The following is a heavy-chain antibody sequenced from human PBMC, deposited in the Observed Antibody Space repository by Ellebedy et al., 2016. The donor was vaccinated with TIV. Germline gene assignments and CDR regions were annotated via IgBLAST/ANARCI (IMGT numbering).Heavy chain of an antibody. CDR2: ISYSGDNA. Sequence: GGSLRLSCAASGFTLSHSAMHWVRQGPGKGLEWVAVISYSGDNAYYADSVKGRFTVSRDNAKNSLYLQMNSLRADDTAVYYCATDGSYGDFRSPAHAFVIWGQGTVVTVSS. CDR3: ATDGSYGDFRSPAHAFVI. J-gene: IGHJ3*02. V-gene: IGHV3-30-3*01. D-gene: IGHD4-17*01. CDR1: GFTLSHSA.